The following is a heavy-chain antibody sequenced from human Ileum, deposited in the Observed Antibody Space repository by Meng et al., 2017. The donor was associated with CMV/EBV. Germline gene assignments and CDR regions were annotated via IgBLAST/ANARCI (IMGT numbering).Heavy chain of an antibody. CDR3: ARVPQQLVRGYFDS. J-gene: IGHJ4*02. V-gene: IGHV1-69*17. Sequence: KASGGPFSTYSINRVRQAPGQGLEWMGGIIPVLDIETYAQKFRGRVTITADKSTTTVYLELSSLRSDDTAVYYCARVPQQLVRGYFDSWGQGTLVTVSS. CDR2: IIPVLDIE. CDR1: GGPFSTYS. D-gene: IGHD6-13*01.